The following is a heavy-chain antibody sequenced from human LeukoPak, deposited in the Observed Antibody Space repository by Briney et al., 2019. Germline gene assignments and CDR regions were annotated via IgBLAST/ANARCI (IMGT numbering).Heavy chain of an antibody. Sequence: AGGSLRLSCAASGFTFSSYATSWVRQAPGKGLEWVSAISGSGGSTYYADSVKGRFTISRDNSKNTLYLQMNSLRAEDTAVYYCAKDDRSLTNVVAANWGQGTLVTVSS. CDR3: AKDDRSLTNVVAAN. D-gene: IGHD2-15*01. J-gene: IGHJ4*02. CDR1: GFTFSSYA. CDR2: ISGSGGST. V-gene: IGHV3-23*01.